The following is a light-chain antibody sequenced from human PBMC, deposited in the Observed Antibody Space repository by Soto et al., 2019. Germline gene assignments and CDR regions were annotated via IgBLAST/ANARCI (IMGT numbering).Light chain of an antibody. CDR1: QGISVS. Sequence: DIQMTQSPSTLSASVGGTVNISCRASQGISVSLAWYQQKPGKAPRLLIYDASTLQGGVPSRFSGRGSGTEFTLTVTSLQPEDFASYFCQQYDKYSTFGHGTKVDIK. CDR3: QQYDKYST. J-gene: IGKJ1*01. V-gene: IGKV1-5*01. CDR2: DAS.